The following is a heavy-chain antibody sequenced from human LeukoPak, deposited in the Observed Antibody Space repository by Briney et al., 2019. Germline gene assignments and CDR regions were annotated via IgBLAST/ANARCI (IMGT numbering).Heavy chain of an antibody. D-gene: IGHD2-15*01. CDR1: GFTFNTYA. CDR2: ISGSGGST. J-gene: IGHJ6*02. CDR3: AKGRPATGFYYYGMDV. Sequence: PGGSLRLSCAASGFTFNTYAMSWVRQAPGKGLEWVSAISGSGGSTYYADSVKGRFTISRDNSKNTLYLQMNSLRAEDTAVYYCAKGRPATGFYYYGMDVWGQGTTVTVSS. V-gene: IGHV3-23*01.